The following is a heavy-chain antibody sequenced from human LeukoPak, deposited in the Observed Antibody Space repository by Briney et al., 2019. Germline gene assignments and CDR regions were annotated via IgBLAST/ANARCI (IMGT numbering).Heavy chain of an antibody. D-gene: IGHD2-21*02. J-gene: IGHJ4*02. CDR1: GGSISSYY. CDR3: ARHDAVTVDFVY. V-gene: IGHV4-59*08. CDR2: IYYSGST. Sequence: SETLSLTCTVSGGSISSYYWSWIRQPPGKGLEWIGYIYYSGSTNYNPSLKSRVTISVDTSKNQFSLKLSSVTAADTAVYYCARHDAVTVDFVYWGQGTLVTVSS.